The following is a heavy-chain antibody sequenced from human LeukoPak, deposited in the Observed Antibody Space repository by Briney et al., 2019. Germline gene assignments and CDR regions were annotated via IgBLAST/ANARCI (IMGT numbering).Heavy chain of an antibody. CDR1: GGTIRGYY. CDR3: ARGRAGAGSPFDY. CDR2: IYHSGST. D-gene: IGHD6-13*01. Sequence: SETLSLTCTISGGTIRGYYWSWIRQPPGKGLEWIGYIYHSGSTNYNPSLKSRVTISIDTSKNQFSLKLTSVTAADTAVYYCARGRAGAGSPFDYWGQGTLVTVSS. J-gene: IGHJ4*02. V-gene: IGHV4-59*01.